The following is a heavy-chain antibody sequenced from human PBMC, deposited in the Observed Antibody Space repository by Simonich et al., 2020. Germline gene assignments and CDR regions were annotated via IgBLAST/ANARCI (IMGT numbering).Heavy chain of an antibody. CDR3: ARDPVVPAAIRNAFDI. CDR1: GYTFTGYY. D-gene: IGHD2-2*01. V-gene: IGHV1-2*02. J-gene: IGHJ3*02. CDR2: IHPNRGDT. Sequence: QVQLVQSGAEVKKPGASVKVSCKASGYTFTGYYMHWVRQAPGQGLEWVGWIHPNRGDTNYAQKFQGRVTMTRDTSISTAYMELSRLRSDDTAVYYCARDPVVPAAIRNAFDIWGQGTMVTVSS.